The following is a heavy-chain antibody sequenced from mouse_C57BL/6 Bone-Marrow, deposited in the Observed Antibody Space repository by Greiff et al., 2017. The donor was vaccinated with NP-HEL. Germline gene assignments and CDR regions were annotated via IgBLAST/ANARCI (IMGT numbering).Heavy chain of an antibody. CDR1: GYTFTSYW. Sequence: VQLQQSGAELVKPEASVKLSCKASGYTFTSYWMHWVKQRPGQGLEWIGMIHPNSGSTNYNEKFKSKATLTVDKSSSTAYMQLSSLTSEDSAVYYCARRGVVTTGFAYWGQGTLVTVSA. CDR2: IHPNSGST. D-gene: IGHD2-1*01. V-gene: IGHV1-64*01. J-gene: IGHJ3*01. CDR3: ARRGVVTTGFAY.